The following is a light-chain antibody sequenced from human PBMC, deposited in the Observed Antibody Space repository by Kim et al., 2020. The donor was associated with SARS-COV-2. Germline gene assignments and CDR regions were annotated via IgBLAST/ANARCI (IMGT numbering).Light chain of an antibody. Sequence: DIQMTQSPSSLSASVGDRVTITCRASQSISSYLNWYQQKPGKAPKLLIYAASSLQSGVPSRFSGIGSGTDFTLTISSLQPEDFATYYCQQSYSTPGPFGQGTKVDIK. J-gene: IGKJ1*01. CDR3: QQSYSTPGP. CDR1: QSISSY. CDR2: AAS. V-gene: IGKV1-39*01.